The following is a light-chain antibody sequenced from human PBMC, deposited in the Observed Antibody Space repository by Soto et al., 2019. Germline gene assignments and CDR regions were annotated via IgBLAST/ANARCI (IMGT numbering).Light chain of an antibody. CDR3: QSYDKRLTAYV. CDR1: SSSIGAGYE. CDR2: GNG. Sequence: QSVLTQPPSVSGAPGQRVTISCSGTSSSIGAGYEVHWYHQLPGTAPKLVVSGNGNRPSGVPDRLSASKSGTSASLAITGLQAEDEGHYYFQSYDKRLTAYVFGTGTKV. V-gene: IGLV1-40*01. J-gene: IGLJ1*01.